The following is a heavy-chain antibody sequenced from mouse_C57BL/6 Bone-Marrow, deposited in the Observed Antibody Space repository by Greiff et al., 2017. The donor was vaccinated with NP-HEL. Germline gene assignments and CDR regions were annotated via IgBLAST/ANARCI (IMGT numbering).Heavy chain of an antibody. V-gene: IGHV1-76*01. CDR2: IYPGSGNI. Sequence: VQLQESGAELVRPGASVKLSCKASGYTFTDYYINWVKQRPGQGLEWIARIYPGSGNIYYNEKFKGKATLTAEKSSSTAYMQLSSLTSEDSAVYFCASYYYGSSPAWFAYWGQGTLVTVSA. D-gene: IGHD1-1*01. J-gene: IGHJ3*01. CDR1: GYTFTDYY. CDR3: ASYYYGSSPAWFAY.